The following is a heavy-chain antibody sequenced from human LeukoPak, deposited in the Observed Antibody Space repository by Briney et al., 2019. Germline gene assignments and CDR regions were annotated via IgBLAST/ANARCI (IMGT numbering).Heavy chain of an antibody. CDR3: ARLLYSSSRGYFDL. CDR2: LNHSGST. Sequence: SETLSLTCAVYGGSFSGYYWSWIRQPPGKGLEWIGELNHSGSTNYNPSLKSRVTISVDTSKNQFSLKLSSVTAADTAVYYCARLLYSSSRGYFDLWGRGTLVTVSS. V-gene: IGHV4-34*01. D-gene: IGHD6-6*01. J-gene: IGHJ2*01. CDR1: GGSFSGYY.